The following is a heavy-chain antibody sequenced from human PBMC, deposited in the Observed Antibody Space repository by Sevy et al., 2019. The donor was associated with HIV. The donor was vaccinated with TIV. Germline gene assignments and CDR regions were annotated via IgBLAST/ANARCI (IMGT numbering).Heavy chain of an antibody. CDR2: RFYSGGA. J-gene: IGHJ5*02. V-gene: IGHV4-39*01. CDR1: GGSISSSRHY. CDR3: ARHPLSNWFDL. Sequence: SETLSLTCSVSGGSISSSRHYWGWVRQSPGRNLEWIGSRFYSGGAYYNPSLQSRVTMSVDTSKNQFSLNVNSVTAADTAVYYCARHPLSNWFDLWGQGILVTVSS.